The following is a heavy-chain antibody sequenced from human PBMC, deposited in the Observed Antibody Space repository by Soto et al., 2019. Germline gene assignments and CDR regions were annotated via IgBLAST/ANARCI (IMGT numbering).Heavy chain of an antibody. J-gene: IGHJ6*02. CDR1: GFTCSSYW. Sequence: GGPLRLACSASGFTCSSYWMIRVSQAPGNGLDWVANIKQDGSEXYYVASVEGRFTISRDNAKNSLCLQMXRVRAEDTTVYYGATDRATPTDYYYCLVVGSQGTSVPVSS. CDR3: ATDRATPTDYYYCLVV. V-gene: IGHV3-7*01. CDR2: IKQDGSEX. D-gene: IGHD1-26*01.